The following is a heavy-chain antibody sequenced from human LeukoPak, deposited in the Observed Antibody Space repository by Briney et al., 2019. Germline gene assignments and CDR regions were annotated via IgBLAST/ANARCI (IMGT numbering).Heavy chain of an antibody. CDR1: GFTVSSNY. J-gene: IGHJ4*02. CDR3: AREGGGTYYREFDY. D-gene: IGHD1-26*01. CDR2: IYSGGGT. V-gene: IGHV3-66*02. Sequence: GGSLRLSCAASGFTVSSNYMSWVRQAPGKGLEGVSLIYSGGGTYYADSVKGRFTISRDNSKNKLYLQMNSLRAEDTAVYYCAREGGGTYYREFDYWGQGTLVTVSS.